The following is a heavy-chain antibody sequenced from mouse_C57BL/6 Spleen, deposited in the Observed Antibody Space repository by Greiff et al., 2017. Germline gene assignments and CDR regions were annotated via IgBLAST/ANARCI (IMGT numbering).Heavy chain of an antibody. V-gene: IGHV1-20*01. CDR1: GYSFTGYF. Sequence: EVQLQQSGPELVKPGDSVKISCKASGYSFTGYFMNWVMQSHGKSLEWIGRINPYNGDTFYNQKFKGKATLTVDKSSSTAHMELRSLTSEDSAVYYCARIFITTVDGFAYWGQGTLVTVSA. J-gene: IGHJ3*01. CDR2: INPYNGDT. CDR3: ARIFITTVDGFAY. D-gene: IGHD1-1*01.